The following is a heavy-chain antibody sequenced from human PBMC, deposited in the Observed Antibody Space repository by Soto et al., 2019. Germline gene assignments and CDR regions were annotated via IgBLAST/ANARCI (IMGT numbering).Heavy chain of an antibody. CDR1: GFTFSNYG. CDR2: ISYDGRSE. V-gene: IGHV3-30*03. D-gene: IGHD6-19*01. CDR3: TSPPEDYYSHGWYHIDY. J-gene: IGHJ4*02. Sequence: PGGSLRLSCAASGFTFSNYGMHWVRQAPGKGLEWVAVISYDGRSEYYADSVKGRFTISRDNSKSTVYLQMTTLRAEDTAVYYCTSPPEDYYSHGWYHIDYWGQGTLVTVSS.